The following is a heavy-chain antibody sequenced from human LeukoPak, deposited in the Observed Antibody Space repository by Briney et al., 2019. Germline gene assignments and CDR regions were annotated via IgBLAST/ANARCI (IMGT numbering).Heavy chain of an antibody. D-gene: IGHD2/OR15-2a*01. J-gene: IGHJ4*02. V-gene: IGHV4-59*08. CDR3: AGHHPRNTVDF. CDR2: ISDIGSI. CDR1: GGSISSSY. Sequence: SETLFLTCTVSGGSISSSYWSWIRKPPGKGLEWIAYISDIGSINYNPSLKSRVTISLDTSKNQFSLKLSSVTAADAAVYYCAGHHPRNTVDFWGQGTLVTVSS.